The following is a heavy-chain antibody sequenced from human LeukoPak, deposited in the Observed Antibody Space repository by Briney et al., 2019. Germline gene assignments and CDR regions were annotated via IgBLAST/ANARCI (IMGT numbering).Heavy chain of an antibody. D-gene: IGHD3-22*01. Sequence: GASVKVSCKASGYTFTSYGISWVRQAPGQGHEWMGWISAYNGNTNYAQKFQGRVTMTTETSTSTAYMELRSLRSDDTAVYYCARDRGRNSGNNYDSSGYYDYWGQGTLVTVSS. V-gene: IGHV1-18*01. CDR1: GYTFTSYG. CDR2: ISAYNGNT. J-gene: IGHJ4*02. CDR3: ARDRGRNSGNNYDSSGYYDY.